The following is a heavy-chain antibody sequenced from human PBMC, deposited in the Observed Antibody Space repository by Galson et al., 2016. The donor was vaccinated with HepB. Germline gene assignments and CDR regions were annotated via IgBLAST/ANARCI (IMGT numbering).Heavy chain of an antibody. CDR1: GYRFTNNW. J-gene: IGHJ4*02. CDR2: IDPSDSYT. CDR3: ASADYYYDSSGFSC. V-gene: IGHV5-10-1*01. D-gene: IGHD3-22*01. Sequence: QSGAEVKKPGESLRISCKGSGYRFTNNWISWVRQMPGKGLEWMARIDPSDSYTNYSPSFQGHVTISFDKSISTAYLQWSSLKASDTAMYYCASADYYYDSSGFSCWGQGTLVTVSS.